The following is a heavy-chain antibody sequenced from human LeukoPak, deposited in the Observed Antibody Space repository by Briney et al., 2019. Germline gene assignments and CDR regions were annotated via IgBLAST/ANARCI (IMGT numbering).Heavy chain of an antibody. CDR1: GYTFTSYG. J-gene: IGHJ4*02. V-gene: IGHV1-18*01. CDR3: ASSRGSGWSGYFDY. Sequence: ASVKVSCKASGYTFTSYGISWVRQAPGQGLEWMGWISAYNGNTNYAQKLQGRVTMTTDTSTSTAYMELRSLRSDDTAVYYCASSRGSGWSGYFDYWGQGTLVTVSS. D-gene: IGHD6-19*01. CDR2: ISAYNGNT.